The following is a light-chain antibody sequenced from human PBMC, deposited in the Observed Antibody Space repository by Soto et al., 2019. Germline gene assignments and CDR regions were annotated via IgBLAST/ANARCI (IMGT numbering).Light chain of an antibody. CDR3: AAWGDSLSGRYV. V-gene: IGLV1-47*01. CDR2: RNN. Sequence: QSVLTQTPSASGTPGQRVTISCSGSSSNIGSNYVYWYQQLPGTAPKLLIHRNNQRPSGVPDRFSGSKSGTSASLAISGLRSEDEADYYCAAWGDSLSGRYVFGTGTKLTVL. CDR1: SSNIGSNY. J-gene: IGLJ1*01.